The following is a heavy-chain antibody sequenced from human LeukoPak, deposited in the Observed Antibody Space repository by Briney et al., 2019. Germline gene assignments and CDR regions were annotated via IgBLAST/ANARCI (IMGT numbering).Heavy chain of an antibody. D-gene: IGHD5-24*01. CDR2: INHSGST. J-gene: IGHJ4*02. V-gene: IGHV4-34*01. Sequence: SETLSLTCAVYGGSFSGYFWSWIRQPPGKGLEWIGEINHSGSTNYNPSLKSRVTISVDTSKNQFSLKLSSVTAADTAVYYCASGFPIFDYWGQGTLVTVSS. CDR3: ASGFPIFDY. CDR1: GGSFSGYF.